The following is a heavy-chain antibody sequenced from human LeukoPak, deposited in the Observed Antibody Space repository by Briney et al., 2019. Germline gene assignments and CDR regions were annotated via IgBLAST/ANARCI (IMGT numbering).Heavy chain of an antibody. CDR3: AREDCSGGSCYSDYYYGMDV. CDR1: GFTFDDYA. V-gene: IGHV3-9*01. Sequence: GGSLRLSCAASGFTFDDYAMHWVRQAPGKGLEWVSGISWNSGSIGYADSVKGRFTISRDNAKNSLYLQMNSLRAEDTAVYYCAREDCSGGSCYSDYYYGMDVWGQGTTVTVSS. J-gene: IGHJ6*02. D-gene: IGHD2-15*01. CDR2: ISWNSGSI.